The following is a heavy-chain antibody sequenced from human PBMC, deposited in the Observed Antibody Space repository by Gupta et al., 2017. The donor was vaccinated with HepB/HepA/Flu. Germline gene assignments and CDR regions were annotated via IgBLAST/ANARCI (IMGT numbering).Heavy chain of an antibody. Sequence: QVQLVESGGGLVKPGGSLRLSCAASGFIFSDHFMSWIRQAPGKGLEWISYMSYRGKTIHYADSVKGRFTISRDNGKNSLYLQMNSLRAEDTAVYYCAREGGTYVGYFDYWGQGTLVTVSS. CDR1: GFIFSDHF. V-gene: IGHV3-11*01. CDR3: AREGGTYVGYFDY. D-gene: IGHD4-23*01. CDR2: MSYRGKTI. J-gene: IGHJ4*02.